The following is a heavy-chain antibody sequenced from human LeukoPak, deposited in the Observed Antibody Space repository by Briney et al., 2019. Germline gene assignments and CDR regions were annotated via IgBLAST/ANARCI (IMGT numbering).Heavy chain of an antibody. D-gene: IGHD4-17*01. J-gene: IGHJ4*02. V-gene: IGHV4-59*01. Sequence: SETLSLTCTVSGGSISSYYWSWIRQPPGKGLEWIGYIYYSGSTNYNPSLKSRVTISVDTSKNQFFLKLSSVTAADTAVYYCAGGNYGDYAYVFDYWGQGTLVTVSS. CDR3: AGGNYGDYAYVFDY. CDR1: GGSISSYY. CDR2: IYYSGST.